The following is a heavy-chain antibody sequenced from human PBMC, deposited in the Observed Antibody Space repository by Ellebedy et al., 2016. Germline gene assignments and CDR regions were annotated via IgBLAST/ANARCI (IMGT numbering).Heavy chain of an antibody. V-gene: IGHV4-38-2*02. CDR3: ARDYGGGERTYYYGMDV. Sequence: SETLSLXXTVSGYSISSGYYWGWIRQPPGKGLEWIGSIYHSGSTYYNPSLKSRVTISVDTSKNQFSLKLSSVTAADTAVYYCARDYGGGERTYYYGMDVWGQGTTVTVSS. J-gene: IGHJ6*02. CDR2: IYHSGST. CDR1: GYSISSGYY. D-gene: IGHD2-21*01.